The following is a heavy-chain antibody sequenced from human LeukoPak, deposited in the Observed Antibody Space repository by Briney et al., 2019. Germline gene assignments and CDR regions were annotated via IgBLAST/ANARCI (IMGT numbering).Heavy chain of an antibody. J-gene: IGHJ6*03. CDR2: ISSSSTI. V-gene: IGHV3-48*01. CDR1: GFTFSSYS. Sequence: QPGGSLRLSCAASGFTFSSYSMNWVRQAPGKGLEWVSYISSSSTIYYADSVKGRFTISRDSAKNSLYLQMNSLRAEDTAVYYCARDTPVTTHYYYYMDVWGKGTTVTVSS. D-gene: IGHD4-11*01. CDR3: ARDTPVTTHYYYYMDV.